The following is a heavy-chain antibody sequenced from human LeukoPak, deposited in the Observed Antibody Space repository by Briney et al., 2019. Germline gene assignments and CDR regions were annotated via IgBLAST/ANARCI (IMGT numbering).Heavy chain of an antibody. J-gene: IGHJ4*02. CDR3: ARAYDYVWGSYRYKPYFDY. CDR2: INHSGST. CDR1: GGSFSGYY. D-gene: IGHD3-16*02. V-gene: IGHV4-34*01. Sequence: PSETLSLTCAVYGGSFSGYYWSWIRQPPGQGLDWIGEINHSGSTNYNPSLNIRVTISVDTSKNQFSLKLSSVTAADTAVYYCARAYDYVWGSYRYKPYFDYWGQGTLVTVSS.